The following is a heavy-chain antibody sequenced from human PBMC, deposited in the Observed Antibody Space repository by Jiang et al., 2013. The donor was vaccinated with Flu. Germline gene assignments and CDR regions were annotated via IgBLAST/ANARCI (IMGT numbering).Heavy chain of an antibody. J-gene: IGHJ6*02. D-gene: IGHD3/OR15-3a*01. Sequence: KASGYSFTNYWIGWVRQMPGKGLEWMGIIYPGDSNTRYSPSFHGQVTISAARSTSTAYLRWDNLKASDTATYYCARADFGRCNETTCAGPFSLDVWGQGTAVTVSS. CDR3: ARADFGRCNETTCAGPFSLDV. V-gene: IGHV5-51*01. CDR1: GYSFTNYW. CDR2: IYPGDSNT.